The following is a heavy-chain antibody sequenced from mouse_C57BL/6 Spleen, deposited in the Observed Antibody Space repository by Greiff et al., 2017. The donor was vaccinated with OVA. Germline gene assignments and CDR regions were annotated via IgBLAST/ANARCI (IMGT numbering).Heavy chain of an antibody. J-gene: IGHJ4*01. Sequence: VQLQQSGAELAKPGASVKLSCKASGYTFTSYWMHWVKQRPGQGLEWIGYINPSSGYTKYNQKFKGKATLTVDKSSSTAYMQLSSLTYEDSAVYYCARGAPYYAMDYWGQGTSVTVSS. CDR2: INPSSGYT. CDR3: ARGAPYYAMDY. V-gene: IGHV1-7*01. CDR1: GYTFTSYW.